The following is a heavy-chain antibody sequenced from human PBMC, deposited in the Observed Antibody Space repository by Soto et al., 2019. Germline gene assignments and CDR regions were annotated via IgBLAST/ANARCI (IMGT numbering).Heavy chain of an antibody. D-gene: IGHD2-15*01. CDR3: ARTPDY. CDR1: GDSISSGDYY. J-gene: IGHJ4*02. Sequence: SETLSLTCTVSGDSISSGDYYWSWIRQPPGKGLEWIGCIYYSGNTYYNPSLKRRFSISVDTSKNQFSLQLSSVTVADTAVYYCARTPDYWGQGTLVTVSS. V-gene: IGHV4-30-4*01. CDR2: IYYSGNT.